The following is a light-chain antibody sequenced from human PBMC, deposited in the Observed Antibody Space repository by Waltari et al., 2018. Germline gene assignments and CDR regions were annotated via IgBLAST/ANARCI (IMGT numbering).Light chain of an antibody. CDR3: QQYGSPPYT. CDR1: QSVSSSY. Sequence: EIVLTQSPSTLSLSPGERATLSCRASQSVSSSYLAWYQQKPGQAPRLLIHGASNRATGIPDRFSGSGSGTDLTLTISRLEPEDFAVYYCQQYGSPPYTFGQGTKQEIK. V-gene: IGKV3-20*01. CDR2: GAS. J-gene: IGKJ2*01.